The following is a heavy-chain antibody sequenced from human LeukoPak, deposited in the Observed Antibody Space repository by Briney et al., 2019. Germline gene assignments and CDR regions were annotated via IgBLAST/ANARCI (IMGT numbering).Heavy chain of an antibody. J-gene: IGHJ6*03. V-gene: IGHV7-4-1*02. D-gene: IGHD2-15*01. CDR3: ARDGRGYCSGGSCYYYYYYMDV. Sequence: ASVKVSCKSSGYTFTSYAKNWVRLAPGPGLEWMGWINTNTGNPTYAQGFTGRFVFSLDTSVSTAYLQISSLKAEDTAVYYCARDGRGYCSGGSCYYYYYYMDVWGKGTTVTVSS. CDR2: INTNTGNP. CDR1: GYTFTSYA.